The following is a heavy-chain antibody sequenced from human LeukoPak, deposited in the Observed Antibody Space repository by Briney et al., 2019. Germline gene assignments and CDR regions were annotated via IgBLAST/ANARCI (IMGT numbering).Heavy chain of an antibody. Sequence: GGSLRLSCAASGFTFSSYGMHWVRQAPGKGLEWVAVISYDGSNKYYADSVKGRFTISRDNSKNTLYLQMNSLRAEDTAVYYCAKDGQEITIFGVVMTNYYYYYYMDVWGKGTTVTVSS. J-gene: IGHJ6*03. CDR2: ISYDGSNK. CDR3: AKDGQEITIFGVVMTNYYYYYYMDV. V-gene: IGHV3-30*18. CDR1: GFTFSSYG. D-gene: IGHD3-3*01.